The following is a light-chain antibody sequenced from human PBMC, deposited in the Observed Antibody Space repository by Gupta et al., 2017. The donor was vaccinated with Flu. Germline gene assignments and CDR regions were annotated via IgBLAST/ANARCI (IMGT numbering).Light chain of an antibody. J-gene: IGKJ3*01. Sequence: INEYTTLAWYPHKPGESPNLLIYTGSNWHSGVPARFSGSGSGTDFTLKIGRVEAEDVATYYCKQVKPNPLTLGPGTTVEIK. V-gene: IGKV2-28*01. CDR1: INEYTT. CDR2: TGS. CDR3: KQVKPNPLT.